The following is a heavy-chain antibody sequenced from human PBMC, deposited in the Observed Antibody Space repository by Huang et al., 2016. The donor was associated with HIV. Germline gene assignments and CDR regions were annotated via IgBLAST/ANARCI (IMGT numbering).Heavy chain of an antibody. Sequence: EVQLVDSGGGLVKPGGSLRLSCAASGFSLDSFNMFWVRQTPAMGLQWVASISPIRSFIEYADSVKGRFSSSRDNAKNSLYLQMNSLRGEDTAVYYCVKDRGQQLSPFDSWGQGTLVTVSS. J-gene: IGHJ4*02. D-gene: IGHD6-13*01. V-gene: IGHV3-21*01. CDR1: GFSLDSFN. CDR3: VKDRGQQLSPFDS. CDR2: ISPIRSFI.